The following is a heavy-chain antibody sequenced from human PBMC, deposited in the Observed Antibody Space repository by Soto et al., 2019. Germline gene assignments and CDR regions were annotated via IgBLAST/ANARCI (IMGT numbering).Heavy chain of an antibody. J-gene: IGHJ6*02. CDR3: ASVRGGYYYAMDV. CDR1: GGSISSSNW. D-gene: IGHD3-10*02. CDR2: IYHSGST. V-gene: IGHV4-4*02. Sequence: SETLSLTCAVSGGSISSSNWWSWVRQPPGKGLEWIGEIYHSGSTNYNPSLKSRVTISVDKSKNQFSLKLSSVTAAGTAVYYCASVRGGYYYAMDVWGQGTTVT.